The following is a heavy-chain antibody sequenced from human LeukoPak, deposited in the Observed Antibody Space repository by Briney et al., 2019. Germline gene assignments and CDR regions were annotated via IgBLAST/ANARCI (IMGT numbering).Heavy chain of an antibody. D-gene: IGHD1-26*01. CDR3: ARVPGSYFIHFDY. V-gene: IGHV3-48*03. CDR2: ISSSGSTI. CDR1: GFTFSSYE. Sequence: GGSLRLSCAASGFTFSSYEMNWVRQAPGKGLEWVSYISSSGSTIYYADSVKGRFTISRDNAKNSLYLQMNSLRAEDTAVCYCARVPGSYFIHFDYWGQGTLVTVSS. J-gene: IGHJ4*02.